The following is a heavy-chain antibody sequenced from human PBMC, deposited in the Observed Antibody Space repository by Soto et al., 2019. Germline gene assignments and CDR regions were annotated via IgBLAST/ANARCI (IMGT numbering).Heavy chain of an antibody. CDR3: ARGRGRYSSGWSWFDP. CDR2: IFQSGST. J-gene: IGHJ5*02. D-gene: IGHD6-19*01. CDR1: GGTIRSPDW. Sequence: PEKLSLTCGVSGGTIRSPDWWTWVRQPPGKGLEWIGEIFQSGSTNYTPSLESRVTISVDKSKNQFSLTLTSVTAADTAVYFCARGRGRYSSGWSWFDPWG. V-gene: IGHV4-4*01.